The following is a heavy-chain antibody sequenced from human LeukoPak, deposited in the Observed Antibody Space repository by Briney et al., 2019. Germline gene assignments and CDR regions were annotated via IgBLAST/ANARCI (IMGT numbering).Heavy chain of an antibody. D-gene: IGHD3-3*01. CDR3: TRGFWGWEVDY. V-gene: IGHV3-7*01. Sequence: GGSLRLSCAASGFTFSSCWMNWVRQAPGKGLEWVANIKQDGSEKYYVDSVKGRFTISRDNAKNTLFLQINSLRVDDTAVYYCTRGFWGWEVDYWGQGTLATVSS. CDR2: IKQDGSEK. J-gene: IGHJ4*02. CDR1: GFTFSSCW.